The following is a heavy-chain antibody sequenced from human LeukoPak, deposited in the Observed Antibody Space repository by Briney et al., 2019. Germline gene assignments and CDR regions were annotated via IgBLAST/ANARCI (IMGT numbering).Heavy chain of an antibody. CDR3: ARTPNTIFGVVIIGWFDP. D-gene: IGHD3-3*01. V-gene: IGHV4-59*01. J-gene: IGHJ5*02. CDR1: GGSISSYY. CDR2: IYYSGST. Sequence: SETLSLTCTVYGGSISSYYWSWIRQPPGKGLEWIGDIYYSGSTNYNPSLKSRVTISVDTSKNQFSLKLSSVTAADTAVYYCARTPNTIFGVVIIGWFDPWGQGTLVTVSS.